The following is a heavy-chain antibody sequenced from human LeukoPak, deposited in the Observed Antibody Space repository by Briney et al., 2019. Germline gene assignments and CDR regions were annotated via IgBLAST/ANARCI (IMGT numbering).Heavy chain of an antibody. CDR1: GRSISSYY. CDR3: AREKRYCSSNSCHRDAFDI. V-gene: IGHV4-59*01. D-gene: IGHD2-2*01. J-gene: IGHJ3*02. CDR2: IYYSGST. Sequence: SETLSLTWTVSGRSISSYYCSWIRQPPGKGLEWIGYIYYSGSTNYNPSLKSRVTISVDTSKNQFSLKLSSVTAADTAVYYCAREKRYCSSNSCHRDAFDIWGQGTMVTVSS.